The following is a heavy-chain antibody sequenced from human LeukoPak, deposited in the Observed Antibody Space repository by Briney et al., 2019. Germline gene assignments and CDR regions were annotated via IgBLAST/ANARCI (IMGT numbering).Heavy chain of an antibody. D-gene: IGHD3-22*01. Sequence: GGSLRLSCAASGFTFSSYAMSWVRQAPGKGLEWASGISGSGGSSYYADSVKGRFTISRDNSKNTLYLQMNSLRAEDTAVYYCVEDRIPVTMIWGQGTLVTVSS. J-gene: IGHJ4*02. V-gene: IGHV3-23*01. CDR3: VEDRIPVTMI. CDR2: ISGSGGSS. CDR1: GFTFSSYA.